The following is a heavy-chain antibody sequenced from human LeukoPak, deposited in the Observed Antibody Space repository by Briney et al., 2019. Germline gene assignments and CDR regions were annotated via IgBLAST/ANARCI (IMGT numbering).Heavy chain of an antibody. J-gene: IGHJ4*02. D-gene: IGHD3-22*01. CDR2: INSDGSST. V-gene: IGHV3-74*01. Sequence: GGSLRLSCTASGFSFSNYEMHWVRQAPGKGLVWVSRINSDGSSTSYADSVKGGFTSSRDNAKNKLYLQMNSLRAEDTAVYYCARVAYYYDSSGYYYVYFDYWGQGTLVTVSS. CDR3: ARVAYYYDSSGYYYVYFDY. CDR1: GFSFSNYE.